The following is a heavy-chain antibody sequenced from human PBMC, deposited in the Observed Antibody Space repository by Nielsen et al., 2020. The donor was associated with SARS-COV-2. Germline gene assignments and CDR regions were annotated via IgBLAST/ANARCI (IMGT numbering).Heavy chain of an antibody. CDR1: GFPFSSYE. J-gene: IGHJ2*01. CDR2: IDGNGRNI. CDR3: ARVIDDVVPALGGHWYFDL. Sequence: GESLKISCAASGFPFSSYEMNWVRQAPGKALEWLSYIDGNGRNIFYADSVKGRFTISRDNAENSLSLQMNSLRAEDTALYHCARVIDDVVPALGGHWYFDLWGRGTLVTVSS. D-gene: IGHD2-2*01. V-gene: IGHV3-48*03.